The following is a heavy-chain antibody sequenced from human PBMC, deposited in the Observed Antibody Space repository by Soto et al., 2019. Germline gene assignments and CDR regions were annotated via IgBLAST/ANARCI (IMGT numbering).Heavy chain of an antibody. CDR1: GGSISRGDYY. CDR2: IYYSGST. J-gene: IGHJ3*02. V-gene: IGHV4-30-4*01. CDR3: ARASDYYDSSGQVVGAFDI. Sequence: QVQLQESGPGLVKPSQTLSLTCTVSGGSISRGDYYWSWIRQPPGKGLEWIGYIYYSGSTYYNPSLKSRVTISVDTSKNQCSLKLSSVTAADTAVYYCARASDYYDSSGQVVGAFDIWGQGTMVTVSS. D-gene: IGHD3-22*01.